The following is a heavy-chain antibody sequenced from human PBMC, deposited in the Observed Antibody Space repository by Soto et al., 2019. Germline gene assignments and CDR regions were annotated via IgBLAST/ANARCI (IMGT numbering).Heavy chain of an antibody. Sequence: GGALRLSCAASGFTFSSYCMHWVRQAPGKGLEWVAVISYDGSNKYYADSVKGRFTISRDNSKNTLYLQMNSLRAEDTAVYYCAKDWYYYGSGRPSLDVWGQGTTVTVSS. CDR2: ISYDGSNK. CDR1: GFTFSSYC. D-gene: IGHD3-10*01. CDR3: AKDWYYYGSGRPSLDV. V-gene: IGHV3-30*18. J-gene: IGHJ6*02.